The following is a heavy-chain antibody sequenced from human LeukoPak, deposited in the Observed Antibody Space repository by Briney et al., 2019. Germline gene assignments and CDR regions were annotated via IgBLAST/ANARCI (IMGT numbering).Heavy chain of an antibody. V-gene: IGHV3-30-3*01. D-gene: IGHD3-3*01. J-gene: IGHJ4*02. CDR1: GFTFSSYA. CDR3: ARDSLDYDFWSGYYVPRWYFDY. CDR2: ISYDGSNK. Sequence: GRSLRLSCAASGFTFSSYAMHWVRQAPGKGLEWVTVISYDGSNKHYADSVKGRFTISRDNSKNTLYLQMNSLRAEDTAVYYCARDSLDYDFWSGYYVPRWYFDYWGQGTLVTVSS.